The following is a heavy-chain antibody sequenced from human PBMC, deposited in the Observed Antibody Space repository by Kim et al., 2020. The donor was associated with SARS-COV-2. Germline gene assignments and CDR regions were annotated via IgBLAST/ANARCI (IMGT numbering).Heavy chain of an antibody. Sequence: DSEKARFTCSRDNSKHTMYLQMNSLGAEDTAVYYCAKVGYYYDSSGPSDYWGQGTPVTVSS. CDR3: AKVGYYYDSSGPSDY. D-gene: IGHD3-22*01. J-gene: IGHJ4*02. V-gene: IGHV3-23*01.